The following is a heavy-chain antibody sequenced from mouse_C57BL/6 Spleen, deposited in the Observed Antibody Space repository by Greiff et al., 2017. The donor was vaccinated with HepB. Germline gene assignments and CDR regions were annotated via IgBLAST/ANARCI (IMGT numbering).Heavy chain of an antibody. J-gene: IGHJ3*01. CDR3: TTVYYYGSSWFAY. Sequence: VQLKQSGAELVRPGASVKLSCTASGFNIKDYYMHWVKQRPEQGLEWIGRIDPEDGDTEYAPKFQGKATMTADTSSNTAYLQLSSLTSEDTAVYYCTTVYYYGSSWFAYWGQGTLVTVSA. D-gene: IGHD1-1*01. V-gene: IGHV14-1*01. CDR2: IDPEDGDT. CDR1: GFNIKDYY.